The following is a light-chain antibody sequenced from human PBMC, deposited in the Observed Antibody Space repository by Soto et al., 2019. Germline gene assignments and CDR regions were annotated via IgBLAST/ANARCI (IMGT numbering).Light chain of an antibody. V-gene: IGLV2-23*02. CDR3: CSYAGSATYV. J-gene: IGLJ1*01. CDR2: EVS. CDR1: RSDVWSYIL. Sequence: QSVLTQPASVSGSPGQSITISCTGTRSDVWSYILVSWYQQLPGKAPKVLIYEVSKRPSGVSDRFSGSKSGNTASLTISWLQAEDEADYYCCSYAGSATYVFGTGTKVTVL.